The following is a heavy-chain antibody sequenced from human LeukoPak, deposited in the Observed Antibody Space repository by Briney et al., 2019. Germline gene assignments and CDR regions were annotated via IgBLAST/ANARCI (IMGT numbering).Heavy chain of an antibody. Sequence: GASVKVSCKASGYTFTGYYMHWVRQAPGQGLEWMGGIIPIFGTANYAQKFQGRVTITADKSTSTAYMELSSLRSEDTAVYYCASVQGWYSSSSGFDYWGQGTLVTVSS. D-gene: IGHD6-6*01. J-gene: IGHJ4*02. CDR2: IIPIFGTA. V-gene: IGHV1-69*06. CDR3: ASVQGWYSSSSGFDY. CDR1: GYTFTGYY.